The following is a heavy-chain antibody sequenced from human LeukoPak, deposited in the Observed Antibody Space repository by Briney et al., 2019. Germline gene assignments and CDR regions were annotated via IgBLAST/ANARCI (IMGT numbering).Heavy chain of an antibody. CDR1: GFTFDGYG. Sequence: GGSLRLSCAASGFTFDGYGMHWVRQAPGKGLEWVSVINGDGTTTYYGDSVRGRFTISRDNSKNSLYLQMNSLRTEDTALYYCAKDLDYHYCGMDVWGQGTTVIVSS. J-gene: IGHJ6*02. V-gene: IGHV3-43*02. CDR2: INGDGTTT. CDR3: AKDLDYHYCGMDV.